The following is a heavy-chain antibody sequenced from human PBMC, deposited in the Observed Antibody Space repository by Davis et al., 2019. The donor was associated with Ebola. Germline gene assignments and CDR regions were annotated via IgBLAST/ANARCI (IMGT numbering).Heavy chain of an antibody. Sequence: ASVKVSCKASGYTFTSYDINWVRQAPGQGFEWMGWISASNGNTNYAQKFQGRVTLTTDTSTSTAYMELSLRSDDTAVYYCARAVLTTVTSWFDPWGQGTLVTVSS. V-gene: IGHV1-18*01. CDR3: ARAVLTTVTSWFDP. J-gene: IGHJ5*02. D-gene: IGHD4-17*01. CDR1: GYTFTSYD. CDR2: ISASNGNT.